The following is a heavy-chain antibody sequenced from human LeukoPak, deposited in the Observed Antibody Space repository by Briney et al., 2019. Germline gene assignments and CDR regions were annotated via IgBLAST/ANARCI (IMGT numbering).Heavy chain of an antibody. CDR3: ARGNEVGGLDY. CDR1: GGSISSGDYY. CDR2: IYYSGST. D-gene: IGHD1-26*01. J-gene: IGHJ4*02. V-gene: IGHV4-30-4*01. Sequence: SETLSLTCTVSGGSISSGDYYWSWIRQPPGKGLERIGYIYYSGSTYYNPSLKSRVTISVDTSKNQFSLKLSSVTAADTAVYYCARGNEVGGLDYWGQGTLVTVSS.